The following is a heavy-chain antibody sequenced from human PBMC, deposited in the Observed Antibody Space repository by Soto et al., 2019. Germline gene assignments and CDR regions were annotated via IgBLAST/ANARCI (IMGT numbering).Heavy chain of an antibody. CDR1: GGSISSYY. V-gene: IGHV4-59*08. D-gene: IGHD6-13*01. CDR2: IYYSGST. J-gene: IGHJ6*03. Sequence: QVQLQESGPGLVKPSETLSLTCTVSGGSISSYYWTWIRQPPGKGLEWIGYIYYSGSTNYNPSLKSRVTISVATSKTQFSLKLRSVTAADTAVYYCARLYGYYHYMDVLGKGTTVTVSS. CDR3: ARLYGYYHYMDV.